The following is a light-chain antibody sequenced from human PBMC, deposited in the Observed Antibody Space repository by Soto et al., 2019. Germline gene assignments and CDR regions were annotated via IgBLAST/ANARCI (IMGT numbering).Light chain of an antibody. V-gene: IGLV2-8*01. CDR1: SSDVGGYNY. Sequence: ALTQPASVSGSPGQSITISCTGTSSDVGGYNYVSWYQQHPGKAPKLMIYEVRERPSGVPDRFSGSKSGNTASLTVSGLQAEDEADYYCSSYAGNNNLLFGGGTKVTVL. CDR3: SSYAGNNNLL. CDR2: EVR. J-gene: IGLJ2*01.